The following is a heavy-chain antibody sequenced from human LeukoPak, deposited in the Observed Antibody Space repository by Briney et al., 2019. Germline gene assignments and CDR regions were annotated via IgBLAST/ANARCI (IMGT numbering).Heavy chain of an antibody. Sequence: SETLSLTCTVSGGSISSYYWSWIRQPPGKGLEWIGYIYYSGSTNYNPSLKSRVTISVDTSKNQFSLKLSSVTAADTAVYYCARESVYCSGGSCRGWFDPWGQGTLVTVSS. V-gene: IGHV4-59*01. D-gene: IGHD2-15*01. CDR3: ARESVYCSGGSCRGWFDP. CDR1: GGSISSYY. CDR2: IYYSGST. J-gene: IGHJ5*02.